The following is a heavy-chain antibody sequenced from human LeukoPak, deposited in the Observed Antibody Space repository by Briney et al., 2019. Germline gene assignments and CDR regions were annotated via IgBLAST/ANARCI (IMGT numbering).Heavy chain of an antibody. V-gene: IGHV3-30*03. CDR2: TSYDGSNS. Sequence: EPGGSLRLSCAASGFTFSTYAMHWARQAPGKWLEWVAVTSYDGSNSYYADSVKGRFTISGDNSENTLYLQMDSLRTEDTAVYYCARQYRSRYYYDNSAYDYWGQGTLVTVSS. CDR3: ARQYRSRYYYDNSAYDY. J-gene: IGHJ4*02. D-gene: IGHD3-22*01. CDR1: GFTFSTYA.